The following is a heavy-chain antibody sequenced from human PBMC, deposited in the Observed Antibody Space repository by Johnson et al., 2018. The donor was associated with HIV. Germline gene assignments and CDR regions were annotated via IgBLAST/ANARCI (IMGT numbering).Heavy chain of an antibody. V-gene: IGHV3-23*04. CDR1: GFTFSSYA. D-gene: IGHD6-6*01. CDR2: VSAGGDNT. CDR3: ARGGSSSSDYAFDI. J-gene: IGHJ3*02. Sequence: VQLVESGGGLVQPGGSLRLSCAASGFTFSSYAMDWVRQTPGKGLAWVSAVSAGGDNTYYADSVEGRFTISRDNSKNTLYLQMNSLRAEDTAVYYCARGGSSSSDYAFDIWGQGTMVTVSS.